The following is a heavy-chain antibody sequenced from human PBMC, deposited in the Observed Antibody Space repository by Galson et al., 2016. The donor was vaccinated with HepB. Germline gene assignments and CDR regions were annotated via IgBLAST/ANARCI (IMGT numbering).Heavy chain of an antibody. CDR3: AKDGRRRGYTYGLTDH. CDR2: ITWNSDSR. Sequence: SLRLSCAASGFSFDDYGMHWVRQPPGKGLEWVSGITWNSDSRGYADSVKGRFTVSRDNAKKSLYLQMNSLRPDDTAYYYCAKDGRRRGYTYGLTDHWGQGALVTVSS. V-gene: IGHV3-9*01. CDR1: GFSFDDYG. J-gene: IGHJ4*02. D-gene: IGHD5-12*01.